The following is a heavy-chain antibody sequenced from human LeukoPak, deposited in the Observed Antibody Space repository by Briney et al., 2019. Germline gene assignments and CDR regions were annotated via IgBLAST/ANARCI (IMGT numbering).Heavy chain of an antibody. CDR3: ARDLVIRGVNDAFDI. Sequence: GGSLRLSCVASGFTFSSYTMNWVRQAPGKGLEWVSCISSSSSYIYYADSVKGRFTISRDNAKNSLYLQMDSLRAEDTAVYYCARDLVIRGVNDAFDIWGQGTMVTVSS. CDR1: GFTFSSYT. CDR2: ISSSSSYI. V-gene: IGHV3-21*01. D-gene: IGHD3-10*01. J-gene: IGHJ3*02.